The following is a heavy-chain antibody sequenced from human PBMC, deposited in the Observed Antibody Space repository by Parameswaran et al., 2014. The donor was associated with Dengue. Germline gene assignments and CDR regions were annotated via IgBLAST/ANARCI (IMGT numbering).Heavy chain of an antibody. J-gene: IGHJ5*02. CDR3: ARTHSRNHVDTAIFDP. Sequence: VRQMPGKGLEWMGSIYPGDSDIRVSPSVQGQVTISADKSINTAYLQWSSLKASDTAMYYCARTHSRNHVDTAIFDPWGQGTLVTVSS. CDR2: IYPGDSDI. V-gene: IGHV5-51*01. D-gene: IGHD5-18*01.